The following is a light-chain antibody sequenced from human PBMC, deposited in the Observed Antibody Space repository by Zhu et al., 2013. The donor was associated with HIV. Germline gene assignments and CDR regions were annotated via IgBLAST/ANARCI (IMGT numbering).Light chain of an antibody. V-gene: IGLV8-61*01. CDR3: VLYMGSGTWM. CDR1: SGSVSISYY. Sequence: QTVVTQEPSFSVSPGGTVTLTCGLSSGSVSISYYPSWYQQTPGQPPRTLIYSTNTRSSGVPDRFSGSILGNKAALTITGAQADDESDYYCVLYMGSGTWMFGGGTKLTVL. J-gene: IGLJ3*02. CDR2: STN.